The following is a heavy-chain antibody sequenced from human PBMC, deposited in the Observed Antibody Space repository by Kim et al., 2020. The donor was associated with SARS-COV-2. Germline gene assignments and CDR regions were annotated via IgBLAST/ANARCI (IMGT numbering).Heavy chain of an antibody. CDR1: GGSISSGDYY. CDR2: IYYSGST. J-gene: IGHJ4*02. V-gene: IGHV4-30-4*01. CDR3: ARVKVMYSSGWYRLYFDC. Sequence: SETLSLTCTVSGGSISSGDYYWSWIRQPPGKGLEWIGYIYYSGSTYYNPSLKSRVTISVDTSKNQFSLKLSSVTAADTAVYYCARVKVMYSSGWYRLYFDCWGRGTLVAVSS. D-gene: IGHD6-19*01.